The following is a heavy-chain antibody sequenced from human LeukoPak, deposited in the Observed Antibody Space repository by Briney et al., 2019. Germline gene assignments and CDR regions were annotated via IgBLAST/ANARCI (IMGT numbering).Heavy chain of an antibody. J-gene: IGHJ4*02. CDR3: ARDRIAAAGLFDY. V-gene: IGHV4-59*01. D-gene: IGHD6-13*01. CDR2: IYYSGST. Sequence: SETLSLTCTVSGGSISSYYWSWIRQPPGKGLEWIGYIYYSGSTKYNPSLKSRVTISVDTSKNQFSLKLSSVTAADTAVYYCARDRIAAAGLFDYWGQGTLVTVSS. CDR1: GGSISSYY.